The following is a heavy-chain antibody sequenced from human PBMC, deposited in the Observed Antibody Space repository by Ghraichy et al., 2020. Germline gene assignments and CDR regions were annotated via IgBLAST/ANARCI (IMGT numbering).Heavy chain of an antibody. CDR3: AASGNFGDY. Sequence: SETLSLTRAVYGGSFSGYYWSWIRQPPGKGLEWIGEINHSGSTNYNPSLKSRVTISVDTSKNQFSLKLSSVTAADTAVYYCAASGNFGDYWGQGTLVTVSS. D-gene: IGHD4-23*01. CDR2: INHSGST. J-gene: IGHJ4*02. V-gene: IGHV4-34*01. CDR1: GGSFSGYY.